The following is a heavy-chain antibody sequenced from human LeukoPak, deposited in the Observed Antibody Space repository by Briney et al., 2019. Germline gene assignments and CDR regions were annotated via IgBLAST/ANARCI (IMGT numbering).Heavy chain of an antibody. D-gene: IGHD5-12*01. Sequence: GRSLRLSCAASGFTFSSYGMHWVRQAPGKGLEWVAVISYDGSNKYYADSVKGRFTISRDNSKNTLYLQMNSLRAEDTAVYYCARTRGYIASWGQGTLVTASS. CDR2: ISYDGSNK. CDR1: GFTFSSYG. V-gene: IGHV3-30*03. CDR3: ARTRGYIAS. J-gene: IGHJ4*02.